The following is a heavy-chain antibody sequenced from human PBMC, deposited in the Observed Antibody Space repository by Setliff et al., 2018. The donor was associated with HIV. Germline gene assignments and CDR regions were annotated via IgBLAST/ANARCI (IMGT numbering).Heavy chain of an antibody. J-gene: IGHJ3*02. CDR1: GYSFTRYG. CDR2: ISGFNGNT. V-gene: IGHV1-18*01. D-gene: IGHD6-19*01. CDR3: ARVPYRSAWFSGGHDAFDI. Sequence: GGSVKVSCKASGYSFTRYGLSWVRQAPGQGLEWMGWISGFNGNTKYAQSFQDRVAMTTATATSTAYMEMRSLRSDDTAVYFCARVPYRSAWFSGGHDAFDIWGQGTMVTVSS.